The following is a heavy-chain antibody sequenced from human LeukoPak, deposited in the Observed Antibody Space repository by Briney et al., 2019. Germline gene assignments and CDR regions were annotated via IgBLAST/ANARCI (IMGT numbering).Heavy chain of an antibody. CDR1: GGSISSYY. D-gene: IGHD6-19*01. J-gene: IGHJ4*02. CDR3: ARLGWYSGYFDS. Sequence: SETLSLTCTVSGGSISSYYWSWIRQPPGKGLEWIGYIYYSGSTNYNPSLKSRVTISLDTSTNQFSLKLSSVTAADTAVYFCARLGWYSGYFDSWGQGTLVTVSS. V-gene: IGHV4-59*01. CDR2: IYYSGST.